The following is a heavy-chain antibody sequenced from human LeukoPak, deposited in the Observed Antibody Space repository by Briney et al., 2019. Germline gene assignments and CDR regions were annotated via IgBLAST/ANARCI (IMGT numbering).Heavy chain of an antibody. D-gene: IGHD3-10*01. CDR1: GFTFSTYA. CDR3: AKRTASGRPEYFDY. J-gene: IGHJ4*02. CDR2: ISGSGDSK. Sequence: PGGSLRLSCAASGFTFSTYAVHWVRQAPGGGLEWVSGISGSGDSKYYADSVMGRFIISRDNSMNTVYLQMNSLRAEDTAVYYCAKRTASGRPEYFDYWAQGTLVTVSS. V-gene: IGHV3-23*01.